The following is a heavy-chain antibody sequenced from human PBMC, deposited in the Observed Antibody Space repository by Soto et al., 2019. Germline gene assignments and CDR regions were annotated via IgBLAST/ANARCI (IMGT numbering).Heavy chain of an antibody. J-gene: IGHJ4*02. CDR1: GFIFSTYG. D-gene: IGHD2-15*01. V-gene: IGHV3-30*03. CDR3: ARDGGNICSGGSCYFQAPDY. Sequence: QALLVASGGGVAQSGSSLRISCAASGFIFSTYGIHWVRQAPGKGLEWVAFISYDGTTEDYGDPVRGRFSVSRDNSENTLAVQMSSLRAEDTAVYYCARDGGNICSGGSCYFQAPDYWGQGTLVTVSP. CDR2: ISYDGTTE.